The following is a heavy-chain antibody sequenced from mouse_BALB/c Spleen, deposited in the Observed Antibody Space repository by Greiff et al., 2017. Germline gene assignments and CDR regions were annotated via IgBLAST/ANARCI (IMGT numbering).Heavy chain of an antibody. D-gene: IGHD2-4*01. CDR1: GYTFSSYW. J-gene: IGHJ3*01. CDR3: ARRGDYDSWFAY. V-gene: IGHV1-9*01. Sequence: QVQLQQSGAELMKPGASVKISCKATGYTFSSYWIEWVKQRPGHGLEWIVEILPGSGSTNYNEKFKGKATFTADTSSNTAYMQLSSLTSEDSAVYYCARRGDYDSWFAYWGQGTLVTVSA. CDR2: ILPGSGST.